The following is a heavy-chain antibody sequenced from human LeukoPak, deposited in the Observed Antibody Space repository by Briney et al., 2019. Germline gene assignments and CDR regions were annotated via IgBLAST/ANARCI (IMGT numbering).Heavy chain of an antibody. D-gene: IGHD7-27*01. CDR1: GFAFSDYY. Sequence: GGSLRLSCAASGFAFSDYYMSWIRQAPGKGLEWISYMSGSGGTIYYADSVRGRFTISMDHAKNSLNLQMNSLSAEDTAVYYCARWGNWDYFDYWGQGTLVTVSS. CDR3: ARWGNWDYFDY. CDR2: MSGSGGTI. V-gene: IGHV3-11*04. J-gene: IGHJ4*02.